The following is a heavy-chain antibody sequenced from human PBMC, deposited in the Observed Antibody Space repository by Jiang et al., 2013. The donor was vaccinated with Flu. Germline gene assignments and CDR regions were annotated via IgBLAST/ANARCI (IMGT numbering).Heavy chain of an antibody. V-gene: IGHV4-61*01. CDR2: IYYSGST. CDR1: GGSVSSGSYY. J-gene: IGHJ4*02. D-gene: IGHD6-19*01. Sequence: PGLVKPSETLSLTCTVSGGSVSSGSYYWSWIRQPPGKGLEWIGYIYYSGSTNYNPSLKSRVTISVDTSKNQFSLKLSSVTAADTAVYYCASGIKYSSGWFRHWGQGTLVTVSS. CDR3: ASGIKYSSGWFRH.